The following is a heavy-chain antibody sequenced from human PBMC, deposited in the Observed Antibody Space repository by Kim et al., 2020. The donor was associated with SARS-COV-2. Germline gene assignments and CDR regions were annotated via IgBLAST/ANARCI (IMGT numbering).Heavy chain of an antibody. D-gene: IGHD5-18*01. Sequence: SVKGRFTISRDNSKNTLYLQMNSLRAEDTAVYYCARGGDTAYYYYGMDVWGQGTTVTVSS. V-gene: IGHV3-30*07. J-gene: IGHJ6*02. CDR3: ARGGDTAYYYYGMDV.